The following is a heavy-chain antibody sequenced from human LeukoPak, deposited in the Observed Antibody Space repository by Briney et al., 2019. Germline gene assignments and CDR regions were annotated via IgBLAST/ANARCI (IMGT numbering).Heavy chain of an antibody. CDR1: GFTFSSSE. CDR3: ARGMSATSGYLELEY. J-gene: IGHJ4*02. CDR2: ISSSGGTI. Sequence: GGSLRLSCAASGFTFSSSEMNWVRQAPGKGLEWVSYISSSGGTISYADSVKGRFTISRDNAKNSLYLQMNSLRAEDTAVYYCARGMSATSGYLELEYWGQGTLVTVST. V-gene: IGHV3-48*03. D-gene: IGHD3-22*01.